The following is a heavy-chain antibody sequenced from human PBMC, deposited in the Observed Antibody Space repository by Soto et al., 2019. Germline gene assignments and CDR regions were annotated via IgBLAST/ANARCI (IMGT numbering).Heavy chain of an antibody. CDR3: ARGVLYYYDSSGYPHWFDP. D-gene: IGHD3-22*01. V-gene: IGHV3-48*03. CDR1: GFTFSIYE. J-gene: IGHJ5*02. Sequence: GPLSLSCAASGFTFSIYEMNWVRHAPGKGLEWVSYISSSVSIIYYAYSVKGRFTISRDNAKNSLYLQMNSLRAEDTAVYYCARGVLYYYDSSGYPHWFDPWGQGTLVTVSS. CDR2: ISSSVSII.